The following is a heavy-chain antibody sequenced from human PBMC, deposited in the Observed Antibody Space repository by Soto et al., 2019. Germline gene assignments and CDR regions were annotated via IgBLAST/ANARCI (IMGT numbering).Heavy chain of an antibody. Sequence: ASVKVSCKASGYTFTSYAMHWVRQAPGQRLEWMGWINAGNGNTKYSQKFQGRVTITRDTSASTAYMELSSLRSEDTAVYYCARDLVAAAAEFWFDPWGQGTLVTVSS. CDR2: INAGNGNT. CDR3: ARDLVAAAAEFWFDP. D-gene: IGHD6-13*01. V-gene: IGHV1-3*01. J-gene: IGHJ5*02. CDR1: GYTFTSYA.